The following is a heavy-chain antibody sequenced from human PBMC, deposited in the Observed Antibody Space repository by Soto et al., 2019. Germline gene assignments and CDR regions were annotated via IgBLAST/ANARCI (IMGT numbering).Heavy chain of an antibody. Sequence: QVQLQESGPGLVKPSGTLSLTCAVSGGSISSSNWWSWVRQPPGKGLEWIGEIYHSGSTNYNPSLKSRVTISLDKSKNQFPLKLRSVTAADWAVYYCARVTGHYYYGMDVWGQVTTVIVSS. CDR1: GGSISSSNW. CDR2: IYHSGST. D-gene: IGHD3-10*01. J-gene: IGHJ6*02. V-gene: IGHV4-4*02. CDR3: ARVTGHYYYGMDV.